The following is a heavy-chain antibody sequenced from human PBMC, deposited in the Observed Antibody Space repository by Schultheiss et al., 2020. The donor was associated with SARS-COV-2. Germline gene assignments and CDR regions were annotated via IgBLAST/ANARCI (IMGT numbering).Heavy chain of an antibody. J-gene: IGHJ6*02. CDR3: ARGKGGYDFWSGVYYYYGMDV. D-gene: IGHD3-3*01. CDR1: GFTFSTYG. Sequence: GGSLRLSCAASGFTFSTYGMSWVRQAPGKGLEWVSAISGSGGSTYYADSVKGGFTISRDNSKNTLYLQMGSLRAEDMAVYYCARGKGGYDFWSGVYYYYGMDVLGQGTTVTVSS. CDR2: ISGSGGST. V-gene: IGHV3-23*01.